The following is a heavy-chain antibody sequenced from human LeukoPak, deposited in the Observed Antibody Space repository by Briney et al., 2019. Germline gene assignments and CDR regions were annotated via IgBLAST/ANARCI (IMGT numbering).Heavy chain of an antibody. CDR2: IGTSAGST. Sequence: GGSLRLSCATSGFTFSSYTMTWVRQAPGKGLEYVSGIGTSAGSTIYADSVKGRFTISRDNSKNTLYLQMNSLRAEDTAVYFCAKDKDPWKSTSISDFDYWGQGTLVTVSS. CDR3: AKDKDPWKSTSISDFDY. D-gene: IGHD1-1*01. J-gene: IGHJ4*02. CDR1: GFTFSSYT. V-gene: IGHV3-23*01.